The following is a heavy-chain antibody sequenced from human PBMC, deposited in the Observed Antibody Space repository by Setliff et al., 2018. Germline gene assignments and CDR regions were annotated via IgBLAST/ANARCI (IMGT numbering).Heavy chain of an antibody. D-gene: IGHD3-22*01. J-gene: IGHJ4*02. CDR2: IYYGGST. Sequence: SETLSLTCTVSGGSISDYYWSWIRQAPGKGLEWIGYIYYGGSTNYNPSLNSRVAISVDTSENQFSLRLNSVTAADTAVYYCTVYNIGSSKDHYWGQGTPVTVSS. CDR1: GGSISDYY. V-gene: IGHV4-59*01. CDR3: TVYNIGSSKDHY.